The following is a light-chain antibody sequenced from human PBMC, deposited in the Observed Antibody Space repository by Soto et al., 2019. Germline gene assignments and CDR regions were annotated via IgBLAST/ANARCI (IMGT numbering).Light chain of an antibody. CDR3: QQYNKWPRT. Sequence: EIVMTQSPATLSVSPGERATLSCRASQSVNIHLAWYQQKPGQAPRLLIYGASTRATGIPAKFSGSGSGTEFTLTISSLQPEDFAVYYCQQYNKWPRTFGQGTTVDIK. CDR1: QSVNIH. J-gene: IGKJ1*01. CDR2: GAS. V-gene: IGKV3D-15*01.